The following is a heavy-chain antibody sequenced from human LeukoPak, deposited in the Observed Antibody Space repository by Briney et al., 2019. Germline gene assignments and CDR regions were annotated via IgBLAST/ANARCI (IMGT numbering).Heavy chain of an antibody. Sequence: GGSLRLSCSASGFTFSSYAMHWVRQAPGKGLEYVSAISSNGGSTYYADSVKGRFTISRDNSKNTLYLQMNSLRAEDTAVYYCAIYDSSGYYNYWGQGTLVTVSS. J-gene: IGHJ4*02. V-gene: IGHV3-64*04. CDR3: AIYDSSGYYNY. CDR2: ISSNGGST. CDR1: GFTFSSYA. D-gene: IGHD3-22*01.